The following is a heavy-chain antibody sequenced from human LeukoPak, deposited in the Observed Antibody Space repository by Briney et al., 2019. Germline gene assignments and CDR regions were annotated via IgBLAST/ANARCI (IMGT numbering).Heavy chain of an antibody. CDR1: GYTFTSYA. V-gene: IGHV1-3*01. D-gene: IGHD3-10*01. CDR3: ARVRITMVRGVIGYYFDY. J-gene: IGHJ4*02. CDR2: INAGNGNT. Sequence: GALVKVSCKASGYTFTSYAMHWVRQAPGQRLEWMGWINAGNGNTKYSQKFQGRVTITRDTSASTAYMELSSLRSEDTAVYYCARVRITMVRGVIGYYFDYWGQGTLVTVSS.